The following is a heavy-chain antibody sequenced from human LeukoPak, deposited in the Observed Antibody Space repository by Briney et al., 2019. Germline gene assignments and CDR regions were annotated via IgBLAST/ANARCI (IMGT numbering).Heavy chain of an antibody. V-gene: IGHV1-18*01. CDR2: ISAYNSAYNGNT. CDR3: AREYGSGSYTGIDY. Sequence: ASVKVSCKASGYTFINYVITGVRQAPAQGLEGMGWISAYNSAYNGNTHYAQKLQGRVTMTTDTSTNTGYMELRSLRSDDTAVYYCAREYGSGSYTGIDYWGQGTLVTVSS. D-gene: IGHD3-10*01. J-gene: IGHJ4*02. CDR1: GYTFINYV.